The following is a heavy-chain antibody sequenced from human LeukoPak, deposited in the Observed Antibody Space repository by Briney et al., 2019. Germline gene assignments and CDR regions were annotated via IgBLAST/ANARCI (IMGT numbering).Heavy chain of an antibody. CDR3: ARGAVVTGHGVDY. J-gene: IGHJ4*02. CDR2: ISINPDNT. CDR1: GFTFSRYP. D-gene: IGHD2-21*02. V-gene: IGHV3-64*01. Sequence: PGGSLRLSCVASGFTFSRYPMHWVRQAPGKGLEFVSAISINPDNTYYANSVQGRFTISRDNSKNTLYLQMGSLRAEDMAVYYCARGAVVTGHGVDYWGQGALVTVSS.